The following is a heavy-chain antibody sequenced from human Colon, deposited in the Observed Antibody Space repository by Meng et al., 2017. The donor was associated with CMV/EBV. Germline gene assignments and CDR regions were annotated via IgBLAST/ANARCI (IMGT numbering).Heavy chain of an antibody. J-gene: IGHJ4*02. CDR2: ITTSGGGR. CDR3: AKEGGIGDWYYFDY. V-gene: IGHV3-23*01. CDR1: GFTFSNCA. Sequence: GESLKISCAASGFTFSNCAMTWVRQAPGKRLEWVSAITTSGGGRYYAASVKGRFTISRDNSKNTLYLQMNSLRAEDTAVYYCAKEGGIGDWYYFDYWGQGTLVTVSS. D-gene: IGHD2-21*01.